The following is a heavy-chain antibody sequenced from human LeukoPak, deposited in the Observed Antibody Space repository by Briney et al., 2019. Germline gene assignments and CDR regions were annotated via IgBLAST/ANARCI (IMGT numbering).Heavy chain of an antibody. CDR2: IYYSGST. Sequence: PSETLSLTCTVSGGSISSYYWSWLRQPPGKGLEWIGYIYYSGSTNYNPSLKSRVTISVDTSKNQFSPKLSSVTAADTAVYYCARDPQYSSGDDAFDIWGQGTMVTVSS. D-gene: IGHD6-19*01. J-gene: IGHJ3*02. CDR3: ARDPQYSSGDDAFDI. V-gene: IGHV4-59*01. CDR1: GGSISSYY.